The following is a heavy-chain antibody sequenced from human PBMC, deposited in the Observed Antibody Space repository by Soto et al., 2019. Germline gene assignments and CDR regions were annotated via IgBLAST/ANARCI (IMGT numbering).Heavy chain of an antibody. D-gene: IGHD2-15*01. CDR1: EFTFSSYD. Sequence: PGGSLRLSCAASEFTFSSYDMHWVRQATGKGLEWVSAIGTAGDTYYPGSVKGRFTISRENAKNSLYLQMNSLRAGDTAVYYCARGYCRGGSCYGLDAFDIWGQGTMVTVSS. CDR3: ARGYCRGGSCYGLDAFDI. CDR2: IGTAGDT. V-gene: IGHV3-13*01. J-gene: IGHJ3*02.